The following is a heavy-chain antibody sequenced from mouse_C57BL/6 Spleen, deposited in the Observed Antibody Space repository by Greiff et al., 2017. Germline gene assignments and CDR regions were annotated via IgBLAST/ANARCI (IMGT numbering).Heavy chain of an antibody. J-gene: IGHJ2*01. V-gene: IGHV14-1*01. CDR2: IDPEDGGT. Sequence: VQLLQSGAELVRPGASVKLSCTASGFNITDYYMHWVKQRPEQGLEWIGRIDPEDGGTEYAPKFQGKATMTADTSSNTAYLQLSSLTSEDTAVDYCTTVYEGSSFYFDYWGQGTTLTVSS. D-gene: IGHD1-1*01. CDR3: TTVYEGSSFYFDY. CDR1: GFNITDYY.